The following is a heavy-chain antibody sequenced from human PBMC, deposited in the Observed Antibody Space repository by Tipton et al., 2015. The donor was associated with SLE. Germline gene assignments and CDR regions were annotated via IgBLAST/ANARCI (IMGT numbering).Heavy chain of an antibody. D-gene: IGHD4-17*01. CDR3: AKLGGSTVTFY. J-gene: IGHJ4*02. CDR2: IDYGGSIK. Sequence: SLRLSCEASGFTFSSYAMSWVRQAPGKGLEWMTFIDYGGSIKNYADSVQGRFTISRDNSKNTLYLEMNSLRAEDTAVYYCAKLGGSTVTFYWGQGTLVTVSS. CDR1: GFTFSSYA. V-gene: IGHV3-30*02.